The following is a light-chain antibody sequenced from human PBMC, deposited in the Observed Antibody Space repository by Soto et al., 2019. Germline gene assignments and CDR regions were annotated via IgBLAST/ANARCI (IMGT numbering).Light chain of an antibody. Sequence: EIVLTQSPGTLSLSPGERATLSCRASQSVSNNYLAWYQQKPGQAPRLLIYGAVSRATGIPDRFSGSGSGTDFTLTISRLEPEDFAVYYCQQYGDSPGFTFGPGTKVYIK. CDR2: GAV. J-gene: IGKJ3*01. V-gene: IGKV3-20*01. CDR1: QSVSNNY. CDR3: QQYGDSPGFT.